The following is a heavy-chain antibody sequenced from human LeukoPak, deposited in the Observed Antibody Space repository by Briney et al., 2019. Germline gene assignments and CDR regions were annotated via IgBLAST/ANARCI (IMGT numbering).Heavy chain of an antibody. Sequence: GGSLRLSCAASGFTFSSYAMSWVRQAPRKGLEWVSGITGSGGSAYYADSVKGRFTISRDNSQNTLYLQMDSLRAADTAVYFCASRYCSGGSCYNRYYFDYWGQGSLVTVSS. J-gene: IGHJ4*02. CDR1: GFTFSSYA. CDR2: ITGSGGSA. V-gene: IGHV3-23*01. CDR3: ASRYCSGGSCYNRYYFDY. D-gene: IGHD2-15*01.